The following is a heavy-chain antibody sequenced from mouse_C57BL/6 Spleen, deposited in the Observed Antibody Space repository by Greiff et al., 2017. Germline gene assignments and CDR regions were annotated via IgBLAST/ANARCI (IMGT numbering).Heavy chain of an antibody. CDR2: INPSTGGT. V-gene: IGHV1-42*01. D-gene: IGHD4-1*01. CDR3: ARTGKGAY. CDR1: GYSFTGYY. Sequence: EVQLQESGPELVKPGASVKISCKASGYSFTGYYMNWVKQSPEKSLEWIGEINPSTGGTPYNQKFKAKATLTVDKSSSTAYMQLKSLTSEDSAVYYCARTGKGAYWGQGTLVTVSA. J-gene: IGHJ3*01.